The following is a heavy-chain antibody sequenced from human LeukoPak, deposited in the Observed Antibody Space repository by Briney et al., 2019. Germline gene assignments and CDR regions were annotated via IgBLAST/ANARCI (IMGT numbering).Heavy chain of an antibody. V-gene: IGHV6-1*01. CDR2: TYYRSKWYN. D-gene: IGHD6-13*01. Sequence: SQTLSLTCAISGDSVSSNSAAWNWIRQSPSRGLEWLGRTYYRSKWYNDYAVSVKSRITINPDTSKNQFSLQLNSVTPEDTAVYYCARDRTGYSSSWRDYYYYGMDVWGQGTTVTVSS. CDR1: GDSVSSNSAA. CDR3: ARDRTGYSSSWRDYYYYGMDV. J-gene: IGHJ6*02.